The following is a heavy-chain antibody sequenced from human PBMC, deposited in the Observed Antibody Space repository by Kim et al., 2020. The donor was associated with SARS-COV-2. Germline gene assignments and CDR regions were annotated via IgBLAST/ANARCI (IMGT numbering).Heavy chain of an antibody. J-gene: IGHJ6*02. Sequence: SETLSLTCTVSGGSISSYYWSWIRQPPGKGLEWIGYIYYSGSTNYNPSLKSRVTISVDTSKNQFSLKLSSVTAVDTAVYYCARTTRLNYYYGMDVWGQGTTVTVSS. V-gene: IGHV4-59*01. CDR2: IYYSGST. CDR3: ARTTRLNYYYGMDV. D-gene: IGHD6-25*01. CDR1: GGSISSYY.